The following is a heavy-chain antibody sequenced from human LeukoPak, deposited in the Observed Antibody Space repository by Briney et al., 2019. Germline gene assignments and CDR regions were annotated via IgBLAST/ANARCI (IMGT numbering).Heavy chain of an antibody. V-gene: IGHV1-18*01. CDR2: ISAYNGNT. D-gene: IGHD5-24*01. Sequence: ASVKVSCKASGYTFTSYGISWVRQAPGQGLEWMGWISAYNGNTNYAQKLQGRVTMTRDTSTSTVYMELSSLRSEDTAVYYCARKDGYLYYFDYWGQGTLVTVSS. CDR3: ARKDGYLYYFDY. CDR1: GYTFTSYG. J-gene: IGHJ4*02.